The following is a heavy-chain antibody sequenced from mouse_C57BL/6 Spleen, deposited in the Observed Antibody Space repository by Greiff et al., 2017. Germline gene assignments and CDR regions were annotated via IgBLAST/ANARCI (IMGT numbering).Heavy chain of an antibody. CDR1: GYAFSSYW. D-gene: IGHD2-14*01. Sequence: VQLVESGAELVKPGASVKISCKASGYAFSSYWMNWVKQRPGKGLEWIGQIYPGDGDTNYNGKFKGKATLTADKSSSTAYMQLSSLTSEDSAVYFCARIGGTGFDDWGQGTTLTVAS. CDR2: IYPGDGDT. V-gene: IGHV1-80*01. CDR3: ARIGGTGFDD. J-gene: IGHJ2*01.